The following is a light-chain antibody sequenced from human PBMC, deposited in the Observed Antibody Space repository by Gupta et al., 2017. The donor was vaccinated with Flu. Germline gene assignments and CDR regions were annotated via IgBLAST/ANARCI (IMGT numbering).Light chain of an antibody. CDR1: QSVSSN. CDR2: GAS. J-gene: IGKJ4*01. CDR3: QQYNNWPPLT. Sequence: ATLSVSPGERATLFRRASQSVSSNLAWYQQKPGQAPRLLIYGASTSATGIPARFSGSGSGTEFTLTISSLQSEDFAVYYCQQYNNWPPLTFGGGTKVEIK. V-gene: IGKV3-15*01.